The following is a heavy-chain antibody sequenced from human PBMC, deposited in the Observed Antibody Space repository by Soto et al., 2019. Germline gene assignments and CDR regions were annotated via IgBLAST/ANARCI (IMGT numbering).Heavy chain of an antibody. J-gene: IGHJ4*02. V-gene: IGHV3-74*01. CDR2: INDDGIST. Sequence: GSLRLSCAASGFTFSMYWMHWVRQVPGKGPEWVSRINDDGISTNYADSVKGRFTISRDNAKNNLYLPMTALRVEDKGVLYRTRGPTPPLTGRGAFWGQGTLVTVSS. D-gene: IGHD7-27*01. CDR1: GFTFSMYW. CDR3: TRGPTPPLTGRGAF.